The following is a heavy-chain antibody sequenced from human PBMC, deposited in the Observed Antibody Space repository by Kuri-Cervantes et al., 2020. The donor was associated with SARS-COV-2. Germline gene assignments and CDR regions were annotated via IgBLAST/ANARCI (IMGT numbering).Heavy chain of an antibody. CDR3: ARTDSFGIAGDYYYYMNV. J-gene: IGHJ6*03. Sequence: GPTLVKPTQTVTLTCTFSSFSLSTSGMRVSWIRQPPGKALEWLARIDWADDKFYSTSLKTRLTISKDTSKNQVVLTMTNMDPVDTATYYCARTDSFGIAGDYYYYMNVWGKGTTVTVSS. CDR1: SFSLSTSGMR. D-gene: IGHD1-14*01. CDR2: IDWADDK. V-gene: IGHV2-70*04.